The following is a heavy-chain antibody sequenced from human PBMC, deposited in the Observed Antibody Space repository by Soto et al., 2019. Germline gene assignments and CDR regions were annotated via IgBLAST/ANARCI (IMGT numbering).Heavy chain of an antibody. CDR2: IYYSGST. CDR1: GGSISSYY. CDR3: ARVIVVVPAAITGAWFDL. J-gene: IGHJ5*02. D-gene: IGHD2-2*01. V-gene: IGHV4-59*12. Sequence: SETLSLTCTVSGGSISSYYWSWVRQPPGKGLEWIGYIYYSGSTNYIPSLKSRVTISVDTSKNRFSLKLSSVTAADTAVYYCARVIVVVPAAITGAWFDLWGQGTLVTVS.